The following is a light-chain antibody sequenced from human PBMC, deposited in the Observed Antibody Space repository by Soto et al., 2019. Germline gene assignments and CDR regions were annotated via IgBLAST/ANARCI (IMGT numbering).Light chain of an antibody. CDR2: DAS. CDR1: QSVGNNF. J-gene: IGKJ1*01. CDR3: HQCGTSPQT. Sequence: EIVLTQSPDTLSLSPGERATLSCRASQSVGNNFLAWYQQKPGQAPTLLIYDASSRASGLPDRFSGSGSETDFTLTVSRLELEDFAVYFCHQCGTSPQTFGQGTKVDIK. V-gene: IGKV3-20*01.